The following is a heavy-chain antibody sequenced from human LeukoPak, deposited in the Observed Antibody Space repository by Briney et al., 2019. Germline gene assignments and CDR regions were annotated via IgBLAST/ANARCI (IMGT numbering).Heavy chain of an antibody. J-gene: IGHJ6*02. CDR2: ISGNGDGT. D-gene: IGHD5-24*01. CDR1: GFTFSSYS. V-gene: IGHV3-23*01. CDR3: AKEREMATIRVLDV. Sequence: PGGSLRLSCAASGFTFSSYSMNWVRQAPGKGLEWVSAISGNGDGTYYADSVKGRFTISRDNSKNTLYLQMNSLRAEDTAVYYCAKEREMATIRVLDVWGQGTTVTVSS.